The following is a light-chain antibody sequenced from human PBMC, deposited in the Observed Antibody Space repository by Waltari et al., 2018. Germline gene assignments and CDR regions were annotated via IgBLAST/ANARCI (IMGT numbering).Light chain of an antibody. CDR2: GKN. V-gene: IGLV3-19*01. CDR3: NSRDSTGNHFYV. CDR1: SLRSYY. J-gene: IGLJ1*01. Sequence: SSELTQDPAVSVALGQTVRITCQGDSLRSYYASWYQQKPGQAPVVVIYGKNNRPPGIPDRFSGSRSGNTASLSITGAQAEDEADYYCNSRDSTGNHFYVFGTGTKVTVL.